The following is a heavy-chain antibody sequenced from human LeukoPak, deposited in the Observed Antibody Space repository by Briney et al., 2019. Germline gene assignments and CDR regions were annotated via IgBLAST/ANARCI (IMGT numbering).Heavy chain of an antibody. CDR2: IYTSGST. CDR3: ARGQNDYDFWSGYDHYYYYYMDV. D-gene: IGHD3-3*01. V-gene: IGHV4-4*07. CDR1: GGSISSYY. J-gene: IGHJ6*03. Sequence: SETLSLTCTVSGGSISSYYWSWIRQPAGKGLEWIGRIYTSGSTNYNPSLKSRVTMSVDTSKNQFSLKLSSVTAADTAVYYCARGQNDYDFWSGYDHYYYYYMDVWGKGTTVTVSS.